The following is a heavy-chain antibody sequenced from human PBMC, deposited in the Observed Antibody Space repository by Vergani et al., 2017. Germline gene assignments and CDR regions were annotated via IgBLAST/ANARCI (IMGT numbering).Heavy chain of an antibody. Sequence: EVQLVESGGGLVKPGGSLRLSCAASGFTFSSYSMNWVRQAPGKGLEWVSSISSSSSYIYYADSVKGRFTISRDNAKNSLYLQMNSLRAEDTALYYCAKGSKPLVRYVDGNFDYWGQGTLVTVSS. CDR1: GFTFSSYS. D-gene: IGHD3-9*01. CDR3: AKGSKPLVRYVDGNFDY. V-gene: IGHV3-21*04. J-gene: IGHJ4*02. CDR2: ISSSSSYI.